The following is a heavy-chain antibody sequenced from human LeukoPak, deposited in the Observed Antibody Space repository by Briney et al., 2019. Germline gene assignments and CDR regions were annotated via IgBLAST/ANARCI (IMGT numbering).Heavy chain of an antibody. V-gene: IGHV3-53*01. Sequence: GGSLLLSCAASGFTFNNYAMSWGRPAPGKGLEWVSVIYSGGSTYYADSVKGRFTISRDNSKNTLYLQMNSLRAEDTAVYYCASEGVGVDYWGQGTLVTVSS. CDR1: GFTFNNYA. CDR2: IYSGGST. CDR3: ASEGVGVDY. J-gene: IGHJ4*02.